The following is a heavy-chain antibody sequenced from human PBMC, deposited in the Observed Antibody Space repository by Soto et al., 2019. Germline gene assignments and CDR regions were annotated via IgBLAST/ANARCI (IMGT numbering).Heavy chain of an antibody. V-gene: IGHV4-34*01. CDR3: ARTYSSSWCPFDY. D-gene: IGHD6-13*01. CDR1: GGSFSGYY. Sequence: QVQLQQWGAGLLKPSETLSLTCAVYGGSFSGYYWSWIRQPPGKGLEWIGEINHSGGTNYNPSLNSRATISVDTSKNQFSVWLSSVPAADTAVYDCARTYSSSWCPFDYWGQGTLVTVSS. J-gene: IGHJ4*02. CDR2: INHSGGT.